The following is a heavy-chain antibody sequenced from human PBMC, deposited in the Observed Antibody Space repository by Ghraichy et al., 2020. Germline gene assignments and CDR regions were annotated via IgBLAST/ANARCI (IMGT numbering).Heavy chain of an antibody. CDR1: GYTFTSYD. J-gene: IGHJ4*02. CDR2: ISGYNDNA. V-gene: IGHV1-18*01. Sequence: VKVSCKASGYTFTSYDISWVRQAPGQGLEWMGWISGYNDNANYVQKLQGRVTMTTDTSTSTAYMELRSLSSDDTAVYYCARGGSSWLDYWGQGTLVTVSS. CDR3: ARGGSSWLDY. D-gene: IGHD6-13*01.